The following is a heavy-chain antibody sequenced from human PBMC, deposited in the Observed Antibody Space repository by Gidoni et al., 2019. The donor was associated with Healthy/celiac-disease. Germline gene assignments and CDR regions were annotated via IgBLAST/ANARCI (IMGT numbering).Heavy chain of an antibody. CDR3: ARKKRYCSSTSCYFGWFDP. D-gene: IGHD2-2*01. Sequence: VQLQQWGAGLLKPSETLSLTCAVYGGSFSGYSWSLIRQPPGKGLEWIWEINHSGSTNYNPSLKSRVTISVDTSKNQFSLKLSSVTAADTAVYYCARKKRYCSSTSCYFGWFDPWGQGTLVTVSS. V-gene: IGHV4-34*01. CDR1: GGSFSGYS. CDR2: INHSGST. J-gene: IGHJ5*02.